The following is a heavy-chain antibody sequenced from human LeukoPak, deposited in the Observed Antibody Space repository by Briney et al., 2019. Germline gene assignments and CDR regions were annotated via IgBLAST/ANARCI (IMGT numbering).Heavy chain of an antibody. CDR1: GFIFSSYG. J-gene: IGHJ4*02. V-gene: IGHV3-33*01. D-gene: IGHD3-22*01. Sequence: PGGSLRLSCAASGFIFSSYGMHWVRQAPGKGLEWVAAINYDGGDTYYTDSVKGRFTISRDNSKDMLDLQMNSLRAEDTAVYYCVRDFYYYDSSGQRRALGHWGQGTLVTVSS. CDR2: INYDGGDT. CDR3: VRDFYYYDSSGQRRALGH.